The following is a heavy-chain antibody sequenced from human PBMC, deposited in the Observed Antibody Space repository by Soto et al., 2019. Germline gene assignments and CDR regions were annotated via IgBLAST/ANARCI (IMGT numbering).Heavy chain of an antibody. D-gene: IGHD3-3*01. CDR2: ISYDGSNK. CDR3: AKDRAVLRFLEWLLDDAFDI. J-gene: IGHJ3*02. CDR1: GFTFSSYG. Sequence: QVQLVESGGGVVQPGRSLRLSCAASGFTFSSYGMHWVRQAPGKGLEWVAVISYDGSNKYYADSVKGRFTISRDNSKNTVYLQMNSLRAEDTAVYYCAKDRAVLRFLEWLLDDAFDIWGQGTMATVTS. V-gene: IGHV3-30*18.